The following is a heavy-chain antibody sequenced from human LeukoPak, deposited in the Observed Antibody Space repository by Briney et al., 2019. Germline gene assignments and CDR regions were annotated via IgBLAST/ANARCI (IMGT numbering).Heavy chain of an antibody. D-gene: IGHD3-3*01. Sequence: GGSLRLSFAASGFTFRSYAMSWVRQAPGKGLEWVSVISGSGGTTYYADSVKGRFTIPRDNSKNTLYLQMNSLRAEDTAVYYCAREDWIGLDYWGQGTLVTVSS. CDR2: ISGSGGTT. J-gene: IGHJ4*02. CDR1: GFTFRSYA. V-gene: IGHV3-23*01. CDR3: AREDWIGLDY.